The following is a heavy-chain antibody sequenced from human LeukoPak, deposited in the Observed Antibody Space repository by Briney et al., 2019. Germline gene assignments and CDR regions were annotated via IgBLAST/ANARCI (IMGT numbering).Heavy chain of an antibody. V-gene: IGHV3-43*02. CDR3: AVPTIYGVGAFDV. Sequence: GGSLRLSCVASGITFEDYGIHWVRQAPGKGLEWVSLISGEGDKTYYVDSVKGRFTVSRDNSRDTLYLQMDSLRDEDTAFYYCAVPTIYGVGAFDVWGQGTMLMVSS. D-gene: IGHD2/OR15-2a*01. CDR2: ISGEGDKT. CDR1: GITFEDYG. J-gene: IGHJ3*01.